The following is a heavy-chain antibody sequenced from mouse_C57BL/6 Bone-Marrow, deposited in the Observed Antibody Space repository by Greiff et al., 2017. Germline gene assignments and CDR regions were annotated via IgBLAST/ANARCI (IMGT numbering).Heavy chain of an antibody. CDR2: ICPRSGNT. CDR1: GYTFTSYG. V-gene: IGHV1-81*01. CDR3: ARNYGSSLAWFAY. J-gene: IGHJ3*01. D-gene: IGHD1-1*01. Sequence: QVQLQQSGAELARPGASVKLSCKASGYTFTSYGISWVKQRTGQGLEWIGEICPRSGNTYYNEKFKGKTTLTADKSSSTAYMELRSLTSEETAVYICARNYGSSLAWFAYWGRGTVVTVSA.